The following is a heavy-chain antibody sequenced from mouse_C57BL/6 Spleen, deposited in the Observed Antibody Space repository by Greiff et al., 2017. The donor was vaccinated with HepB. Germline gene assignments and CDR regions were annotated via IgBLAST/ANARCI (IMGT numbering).Heavy chain of an antibody. CDR2: IYPGSGST. CDR3: ALYYGSSYNY. CDR1: GYTFTSYW. J-gene: IGHJ2*01. V-gene: IGHV1-55*01. D-gene: IGHD1-1*01. Sequence: QVHVKQPGAELVKPGASVKMSCKASGYTFTSYWITWVKQRPGQGLEWIGDIYPGSGSTNYNEKFKSKATLTVDTSSSTAYMQLSSLTSEDSAVYYCALYYGSSYNYWGQGTTLTVSS.